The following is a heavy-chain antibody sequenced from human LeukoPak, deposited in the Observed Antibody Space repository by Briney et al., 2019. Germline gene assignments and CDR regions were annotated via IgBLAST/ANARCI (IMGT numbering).Heavy chain of an antibody. CDR2: IYPGDSDT. CDR3: ARYPPPPYCSGGSCYSGWFDP. V-gene: IGHV5-51*01. D-gene: IGHD2-15*01. Sequence: GESLKISCKGSGYSFTSYWIGWVRQMPGKGLEWMGIIYPGDSDTRYSPSFQGQVTISADKSISTAYLQWSSLKASDTAMYYCARYPPPPYCSGGSCYSGWFDPWGQGALVTVSS. CDR1: GYSFTSYW. J-gene: IGHJ5*02.